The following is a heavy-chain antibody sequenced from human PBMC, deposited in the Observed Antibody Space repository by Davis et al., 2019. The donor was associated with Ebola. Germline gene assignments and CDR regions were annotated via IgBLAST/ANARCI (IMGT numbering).Heavy chain of an antibody. V-gene: IGHV3-30-3*01. CDR2: ISYDGSNK. J-gene: IGHJ4*02. Sequence: GESLKISCAASGFTFSSYAMHWVRQAPGKGLEWVAVISYDGSNKYYADSVKGRFTISRDNSKNTLYLQMNSLRAEDTAVYYCAKDPSWNYAGRFLYWGQGTLVTVSS. CDR3: AKDPSWNYAGRFLY. CDR1: GFTFSSYA. D-gene: IGHD1-7*01.